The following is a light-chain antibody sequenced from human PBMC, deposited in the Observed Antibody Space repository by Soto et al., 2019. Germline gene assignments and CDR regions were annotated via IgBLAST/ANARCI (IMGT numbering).Light chain of an antibody. CDR1: QSVRSNF. CDR2: CAS. Sequence: EIVLTQSPDTLSLSPGDRVTLSCRASQSVRSNFLAWYQQKRGQAPRLLIYCASTGATGVADRFTGSGSGTEFTLTISRLEPEDFGVFYCQQYGNSPYTFGRGTKLEI. V-gene: IGKV3-20*01. CDR3: QQYGNSPYT. J-gene: IGKJ2*01.